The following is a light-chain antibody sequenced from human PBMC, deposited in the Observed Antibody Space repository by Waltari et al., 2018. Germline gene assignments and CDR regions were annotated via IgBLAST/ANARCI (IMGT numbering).Light chain of an antibody. J-gene: IGLJ2*01. CDR1: NSDVGGYDT. V-gene: IGLV2-11*01. Sequence: QSALTQPRSVSGSRGQSVTIPCTGTNSDVGGYDTVSWYQQYPGKAPKVIIYDVTKRSSGVPDRFSGSKSGNTASLTISGLQTEDEADYYCSSYTATNTLIFGGGTKVTAL. CDR3: SSYTATNTLI. CDR2: DVT.